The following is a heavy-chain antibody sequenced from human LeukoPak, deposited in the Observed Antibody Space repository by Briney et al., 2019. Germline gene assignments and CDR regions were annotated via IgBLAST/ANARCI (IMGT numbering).Heavy chain of an antibody. Sequence: SGTLSLTCAVSGGSISSSNWWSWVRQPPGKGLEWIGEIYHSGSTNYNPSLKSQVTISVDKSKNQFSLKLSSVTAADTAVYYCARLGLGQAKSTYYDFWSGYSYYGMDVWGQGTTVTVSS. D-gene: IGHD3-3*01. V-gene: IGHV4-4*02. CDR3: ARLGLGQAKSTYYDFWSGYSYYGMDV. J-gene: IGHJ6*02. CDR1: GGSISSSNW. CDR2: IYHSGST.